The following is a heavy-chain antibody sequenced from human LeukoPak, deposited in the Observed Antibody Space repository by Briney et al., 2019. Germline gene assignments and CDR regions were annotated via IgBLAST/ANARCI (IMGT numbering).Heavy chain of an antibody. CDR1: GGYISSYY. CDR3: ARDIGYCSGGSCYFGTVDI. D-gene: IGHD2-15*01. Sequence: SETLSLTCSVSGGYISSYYWSWIRQPPGKGLEWIGFVYYTGSTNYTPSLKSRVTISVDTPKNQFSLRLSSVTAADTAVYYCARDIGYCSGGSCYFGTVDIWGQGTMVTVSS. CDR2: VYYTGST. J-gene: IGHJ3*02. V-gene: IGHV4-59*01.